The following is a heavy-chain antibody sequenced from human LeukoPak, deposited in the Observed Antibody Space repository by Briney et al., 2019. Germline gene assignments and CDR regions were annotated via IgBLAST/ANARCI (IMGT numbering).Heavy chain of an antibody. CDR2: ISSSGSTI. J-gene: IGHJ4*02. CDR3: AASGYSYGFRVH. D-gene: IGHD5-18*01. V-gene: IGHV3-11*01. Sequence: YXMSWIRQAPGKGLEWVSYISSSGSTIYYADSVKGRFTISRDNAKNSLYLQMNSLRAEDTAVYYCAASGYSYGFRVHWGQGTLVTVSS. CDR1: YX.